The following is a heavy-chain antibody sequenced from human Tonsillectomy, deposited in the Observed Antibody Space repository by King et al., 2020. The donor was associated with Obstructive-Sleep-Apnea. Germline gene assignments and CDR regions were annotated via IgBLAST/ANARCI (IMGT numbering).Heavy chain of an antibody. V-gene: IGHV4-39*07. D-gene: IGHD2-15*01. J-gene: IGHJ5*02. CDR3: AREGAAATNWFDP. CDR1: GGSISSSSYY. Sequence: QLQESGPGLVKPSETLSLTCTVSGGSISSSSYYWGWIRQPPGKGLEWIGSIYYSGRTYYNPSLKSRVTILVDTSKNKFSLKLSSVTAADTAVYYCAREGAAATNWFDPWGQGTLVTVCS. CDR2: IYYSGRT.